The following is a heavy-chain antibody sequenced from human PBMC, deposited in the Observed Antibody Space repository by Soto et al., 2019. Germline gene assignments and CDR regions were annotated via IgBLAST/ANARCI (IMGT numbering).Heavy chain of an antibody. CDR2: IYWDDDK. D-gene: IGHD2-21*02. Sequence: QITLKESGPTLVKPTQTLTLTCTVSGFSLSTSGGGVGWIRQPPGKALEWLALIYWDDDKRYSPSLKNRLTITKDTSNDQVVLTMTNMDPVDTATYYCAHSRGGGNSAWFDPWGQGTLVTVSS. V-gene: IGHV2-5*02. CDR1: GFSLSTSGGG. J-gene: IGHJ5*02. CDR3: AHSRGGGNSAWFDP.